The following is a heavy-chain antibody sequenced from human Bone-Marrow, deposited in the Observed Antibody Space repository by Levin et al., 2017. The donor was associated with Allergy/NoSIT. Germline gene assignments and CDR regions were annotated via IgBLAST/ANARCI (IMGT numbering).Heavy chain of an antibody. D-gene: IGHD4/OR15-4a*01. Sequence: GGSLRLSCAVSGFTFSNNWMHWVRQAPGMGLVWVSRINNDGSSATYADSVEGRFTSSRDNAKNTLYLQMNSLRAEDTGVYFCARGGAGSFDYWGQGTLVTVSS. CDR3: ARGGAGSFDY. CDR2: INNDGSSA. V-gene: IGHV3-74*01. J-gene: IGHJ4*02. CDR1: GFTFSNNW.